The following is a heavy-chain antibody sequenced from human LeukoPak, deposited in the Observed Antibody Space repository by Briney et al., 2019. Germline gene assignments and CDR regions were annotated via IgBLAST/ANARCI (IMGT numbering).Heavy chain of an antibody. J-gene: IGHJ4*01. CDR2: IYHNGDV. CDR1: GGSISTDNW. CDR3: AREVAAGSYRGFDY. V-gene: IGHV4-4*02. D-gene: IGHD6-19*01. Sequence: SGTLSLTCAVSGGSISTDNWWHWIRRSPGKGPEWIAEIYHNGDVHYNPSLKSRVTMSVDTSKNQFSLKVNSVTAADTATYFCAREVAAGSYRGFDYWGQGTLVTVSS.